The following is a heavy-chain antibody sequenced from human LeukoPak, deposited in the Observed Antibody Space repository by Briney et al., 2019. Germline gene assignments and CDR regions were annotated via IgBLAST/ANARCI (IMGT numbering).Heavy chain of an antibody. CDR2: IRSKANSYAT. J-gene: IGHJ4*02. Sequence: QAGGSLKLSCAASGFTFSGSAMHWVRQASGKGLEWVGRIRSKANSYATAYAASVKGRFTISRDDSKNAAYLQMNSLKTEDTAVYYCTRRYEVDTAMDFDYWGQGTLVTVSS. CDR3: TRRYEVDTAMDFDY. D-gene: IGHD5-18*01. V-gene: IGHV3-73*01. CDR1: GFTFSGSA.